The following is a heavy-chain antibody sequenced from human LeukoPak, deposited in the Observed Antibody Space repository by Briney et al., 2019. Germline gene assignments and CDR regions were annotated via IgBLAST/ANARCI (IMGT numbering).Heavy chain of an antibody. D-gene: IGHD3-22*01. CDR1: GGTFSSYA. J-gene: IGHJ4*02. V-gene: IGHV1-69*05. CDR2: IIPIFGTA. CDR3: ARWQGNDNDSSGGGLDY. Sequence: SVKVSCKASGGTFSSYAISWVRQAPGQGLEWMGGIIPIFGTANYAQKFQGRVTITTDESTSTAYMELSSLRSEDTAVCYCARWQGNDNDSSGGGLDYWGQGTLVTVSS.